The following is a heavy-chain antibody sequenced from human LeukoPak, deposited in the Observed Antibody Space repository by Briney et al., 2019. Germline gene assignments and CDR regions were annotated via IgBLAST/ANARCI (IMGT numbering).Heavy chain of an antibody. CDR1: GYTFTSYG. CDR2: IIPIFGTA. J-gene: IGHJ4*02. V-gene: IGHV1-69*13. Sequence: GASVKVSCKASGYTFTSYGISWVRQAPGQGLEWMGGIIPIFGTANYAQKFQGRVTITADESTSTAYMELSSLRSEDTAVYYCARVSRSSGWRGGLDYWGQGTLVTVSS. CDR3: ARVSRSSGWRGGLDY. D-gene: IGHD6-19*01.